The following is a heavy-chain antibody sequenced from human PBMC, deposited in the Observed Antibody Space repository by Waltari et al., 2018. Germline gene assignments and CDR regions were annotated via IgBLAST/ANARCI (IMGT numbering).Heavy chain of an antibody. J-gene: IGHJ4*02. D-gene: IGHD1-26*01. Sequence: QVQLVESGGGVVQPGRSLRLSCAASGFTFSSYGMHWVRQAPGKGLEWGEGIWYDGSNKYYADSVKGRFTISRDNSKNTLYLQMNSLRAEDTAVYYCARDGGSGSLDYWGQGTLVTVSS. CDR1: GFTFSSYG. V-gene: IGHV3-33*01. CDR2: IWYDGSNK. CDR3: ARDGGSGSLDY.